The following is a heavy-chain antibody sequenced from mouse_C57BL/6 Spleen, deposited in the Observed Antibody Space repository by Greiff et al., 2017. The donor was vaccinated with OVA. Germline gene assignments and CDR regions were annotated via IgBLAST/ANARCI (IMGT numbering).Heavy chain of an antibody. V-gene: IGHV2-2*01. Sequence: QVQLQQSGPGLVQPSQSLSIPCTVSGFSLTSYGVHWVRQSPGKGLEWLGVIWSGGSTDYNAAFIYSMSISKDNSKSQVFLKMNSLQSDDTAIYYCARKGDYDAAWFAYWGQGTLVTVSA. CDR3: ARKGDYDAAWFAY. D-gene: IGHD2-4*01. J-gene: IGHJ3*01. CDR1: GFSLTSYG. CDR2: IWSGGST.